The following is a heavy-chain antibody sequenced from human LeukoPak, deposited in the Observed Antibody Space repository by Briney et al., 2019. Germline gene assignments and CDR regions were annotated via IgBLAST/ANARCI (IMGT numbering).Heavy chain of an antibody. J-gene: IGHJ6*02. V-gene: IGHV4-34*01. CDR3: ARGWRSSWYYYYYGMDV. Sequence: SETLSLTCAVYGGSFSGYYWSWIRQPPGKGLEWIGEINHSGSTNYNPSLKSRVTISVDTSKNQFSLKLSSVTAADTAVYYCARGWRSSWYYYYYGMDVWGQGTTVTVSS. CDR2: INHSGST. D-gene: IGHD6-13*01. CDR1: GGSFSGYY.